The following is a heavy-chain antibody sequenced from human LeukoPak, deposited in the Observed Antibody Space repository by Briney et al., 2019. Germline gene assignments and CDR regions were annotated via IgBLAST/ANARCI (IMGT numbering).Heavy chain of an antibody. CDR1: GFTFSSYA. Sequence: GGSLRLSCAASGFTFSSYAMSWVRQAPGKGLEWVSAISGSGRTTYYADSVKGRFTISRDNSKNTLYLQLHSLRAEDTALYYCAKGGGNYYVTPFDIWGLGTMVTVSS. CDR2: ISGSGRTT. D-gene: IGHD1-26*01. CDR3: AKGGGNYYVTPFDI. V-gene: IGHV3-23*01. J-gene: IGHJ3*02.